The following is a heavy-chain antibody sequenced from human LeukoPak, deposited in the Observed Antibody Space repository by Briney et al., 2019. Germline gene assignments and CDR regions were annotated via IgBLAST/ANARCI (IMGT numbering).Heavy chain of an antibody. D-gene: IGHD4-23*01. CDR2: INPNSCGT. V-gene: IGHV1-2*02. J-gene: IGHJ5*02. CDR1: GYTFTRYY. CDR3: ARDWNDYGGNNRRAGFSVDH. Sequence: SVTVSCKASGYTFTRYYMHWVRQAPGQGLEGMGWINPNSCGTNYAQTFHDTATLTRDTSISTAYMELSRLRSDDTAVYYCARDWNDYGGNNRRAGFSVDHWGQGTLVTVSS.